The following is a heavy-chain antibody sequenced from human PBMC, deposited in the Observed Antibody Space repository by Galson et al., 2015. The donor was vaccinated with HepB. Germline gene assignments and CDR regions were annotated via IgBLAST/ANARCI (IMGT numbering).Heavy chain of an antibody. D-gene: IGHD5-12*01. CDR2: IFHNGGT. Sequence: ETLSLTCAVYGGSFSGNYWSWIRQPPGKGLEWIEQIFHNGGTNYNPSLKSRVTISVDTSKNQFSLKLSSVTAADTAVYYCARGSLEATGYYGMDVWGQGTTVTVSS. CDR1: GGSFSGNY. J-gene: IGHJ6*02. V-gene: IGHV4-34*01. CDR3: ARGSLEATGYYGMDV.